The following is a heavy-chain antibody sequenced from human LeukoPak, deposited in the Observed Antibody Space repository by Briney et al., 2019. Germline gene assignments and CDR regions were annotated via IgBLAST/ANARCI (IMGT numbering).Heavy chain of an antibody. CDR2: IYNDGSSI. CDR1: GFTFSSYW. CDR3: ARDSAYNSGWCDY. J-gene: IGHJ4*02. V-gene: IGHV3-74*03. Sequence: GGSLRLSCAASGFTFSSYWMHWVRQAPGKGLVRVSRIYNDGSSIKYADSVKGRFTISRDNTKNTLYLQMNSLRAEDTAVYYCARDSAYNSGWCDYWGQGTLVTVSS. D-gene: IGHD6-19*01.